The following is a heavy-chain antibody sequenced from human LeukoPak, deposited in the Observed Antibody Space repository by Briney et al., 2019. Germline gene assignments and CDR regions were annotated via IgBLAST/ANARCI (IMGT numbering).Heavy chain of an antibody. CDR2: ISYDGSNK. CDR1: GFTFSSYG. Sequence: GRSLRLSCAASGFTFSSYGMHWVRQAPGKGLEWVAVISYDGSNKYYADSVKGRFTIPRDNSKNTLYLQMNSLRAEDTAVYYCARTYADYAPYYYYYYYMDVWGKGTTVTVSS. J-gene: IGHJ6*03. D-gene: IGHD4-17*01. CDR3: ARTYADYAPYYYYYYYMDV. V-gene: IGHV3-30*03.